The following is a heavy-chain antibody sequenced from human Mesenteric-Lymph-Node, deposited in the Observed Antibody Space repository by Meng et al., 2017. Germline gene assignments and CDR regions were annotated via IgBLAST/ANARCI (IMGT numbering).Heavy chain of an antibody. CDR3: ARATWGYYDSSGYYLFDY. D-gene: IGHD3-22*01. Sequence: SETLSLTCTVSGSSISSDYFWGWIRQPPGKGLEWIGSIYHSGSTYYNPSLKSRVTISVDTSKNQFSLKLSSVTAADTAVYYCARATWGYYDSSGYYLFDYWGQGTLVTVSS. CDR1: GSSISSDYF. V-gene: IGHV4-38-2*02. CDR2: IYHSGST. J-gene: IGHJ4*02.